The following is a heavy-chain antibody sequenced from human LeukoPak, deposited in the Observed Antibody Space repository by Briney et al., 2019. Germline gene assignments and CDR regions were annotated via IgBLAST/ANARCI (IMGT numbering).Heavy chain of an antibody. CDR3: ARGGSTYYDFWSGPLDY. J-gene: IGHJ4*02. Sequence: SETLSLTCTVSGGSISSYYWSWIRQPPGKGLEWIGYIYYSGSPNHNPPLRSRVTISLDTSKNQFSLKLSSVTAADTAVYYCARGGSTYYDFWSGPLDYWGQGTLVTVSS. CDR2: IYYSGSP. V-gene: IGHV4-59*01. D-gene: IGHD3-3*01. CDR1: GGSISSYY.